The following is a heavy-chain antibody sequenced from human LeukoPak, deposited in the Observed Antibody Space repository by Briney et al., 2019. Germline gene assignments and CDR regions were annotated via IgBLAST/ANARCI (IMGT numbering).Heavy chain of an antibody. CDR1: GFTFGEYA. D-gene: IGHD4-23*01. CDR3: AKLLSNSGRFLY. V-gene: IGHV3-30*02. J-gene: IGHJ4*02. CDR2: IRNDGSNK. Sequence: GGSLRLSCTTSGFTFGEYAMTWVRQAPGKGLEWVAFIRNDGSNKYYADSVKGRFTISRDNSKNTLYLQMNSLRAEDTAVYYCAKLLSNSGRFLYWGQGTLVTVSS.